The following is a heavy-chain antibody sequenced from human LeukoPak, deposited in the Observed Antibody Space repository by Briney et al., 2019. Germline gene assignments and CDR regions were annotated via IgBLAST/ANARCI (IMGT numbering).Heavy chain of an antibody. CDR1: GGSISSYY. Sequence: PSETLSLTCTVSGGSISSYYWSWLRQPAGKGLEWIGRIYTSGSTNYNPSLKSRGTMSVDTSKNQFSLKLSSVTAADTAVYYCARQSTVTKGVGYYYYYMDVWGKGTTVTVSS. J-gene: IGHJ6*03. D-gene: IGHD4-17*01. CDR2: IYTSGST. CDR3: ARQSTVTKGVGYYYYYMDV. V-gene: IGHV4-4*07.